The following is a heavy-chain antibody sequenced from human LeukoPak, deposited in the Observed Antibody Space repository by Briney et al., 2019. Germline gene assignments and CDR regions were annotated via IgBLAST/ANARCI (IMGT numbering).Heavy chain of an antibody. CDR3: ARDKDTDAFDI. Sequence: SETLSLTCAVYGGSFSDYYWSWIRQPPGKGLEWIGYIYYSGSTNYNPSLKSRVTISVDTSKNQFSLKLSSVTAADTAVYYCARDKDTDAFDIWGQGTMVTVSS. CDR1: GGSFSDYY. CDR2: IYYSGST. J-gene: IGHJ3*02. V-gene: IGHV4-59*01.